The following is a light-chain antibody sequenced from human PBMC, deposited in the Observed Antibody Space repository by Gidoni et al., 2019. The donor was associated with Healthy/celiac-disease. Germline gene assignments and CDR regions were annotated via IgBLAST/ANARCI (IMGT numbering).Light chain of an antibody. V-gene: IGKV1-5*01. CDR3: QQYNSYPVT. CDR1: PIISSW. CDR2: DAS. Sequence: DLQMTQSPSTLSASVGDRVTITCRASPIISSWLAWYQQKTGKAPKLLIYDASSLESGVPSRVSGSGSGTEFTLTISSLQPDEFATHYCQQYNSYPVTFXQXTKLEIK. J-gene: IGKJ2*01.